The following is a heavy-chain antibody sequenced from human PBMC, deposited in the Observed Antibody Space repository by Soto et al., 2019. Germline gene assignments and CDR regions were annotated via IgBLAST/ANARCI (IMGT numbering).Heavy chain of an antibody. V-gene: IGHV4-30-4*01. J-gene: IGHJ6*02. D-gene: IGHD3-10*01. Sequence: SETLSLTCTVSGGSISSGDYYWSWIRQPPGKGLEWIGYIYYSGSTYYNPSLKSRVTISVDTSKNQFSLKLSSVTAADTAAYYCARDARIRGYYGSGSYFYGMDVWGQGTTVTVSS. CDR3: ARDARIRGYYGSGSYFYGMDV. CDR2: IYYSGST. CDR1: GGSISSGDYY.